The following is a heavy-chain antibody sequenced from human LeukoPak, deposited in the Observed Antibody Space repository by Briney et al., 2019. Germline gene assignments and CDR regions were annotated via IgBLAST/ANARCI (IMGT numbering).Heavy chain of an antibody. CDR3: ARLNTVTDVYFDY. V-gene: IGHV4-39*01. CDR2: IYYSGST. D-gene: IGHD4-17*01. J-gene: IGHJ4*02. CDR1: GGSISSSSYY. Sequence: SETLSLTCTVSGGSISSSSYYWGWIRQPPGKGLEWIGSIYYSGSTYYSPSLKSRVTISVDTSKNQFSLKLSSVTAADTAVYYCARLNTVTDVYFDYWGQGTLVTVSS.